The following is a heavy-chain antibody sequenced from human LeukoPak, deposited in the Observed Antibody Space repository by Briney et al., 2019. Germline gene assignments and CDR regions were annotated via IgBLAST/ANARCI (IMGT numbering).Heavy chain of an antibody. V-gene: IGHV3-30-3*01. CDR2: ISYDGSNK. Sequence: PGGSLRLSCAASGFTFSSYAMHWVRQAPGKGLEWVAVISYDGSNKYYADSVKGRFTISRDNSKNTLYLQMNSLRAEDTAVYYCARDYDFWSGTYYFDYWGQGTLVTVSS. CDR1: GFTFSSYA. J-gene: IGHJ4*02. D-gene: IGHD3-3*01. CDR3: ARDYDFWSGTYYFDY.